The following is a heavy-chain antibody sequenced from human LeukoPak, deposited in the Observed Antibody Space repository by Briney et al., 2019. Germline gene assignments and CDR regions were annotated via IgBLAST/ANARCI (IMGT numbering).Heavy chain of an antibody. CDR1: GYTFTSYY. Sequence: VASVKVSCKASGYTFTSYYMHWVRQAPGQGLEWMGIINPSGGSTGYAQKFQGRVTMTRDTSTSTVYMELSSLRSEDTAVYYCARDEVDIVVVPALYYYYHYGMDVWGQGTTVTVSS. D-gene: IGHD2-2*03. CDR3: ARDEVDIVVVPALYYYYHYGMDV. V-gene: IGHV1-46*01. J-gene: IGHJ6*02. CDR2: INPSGGST.